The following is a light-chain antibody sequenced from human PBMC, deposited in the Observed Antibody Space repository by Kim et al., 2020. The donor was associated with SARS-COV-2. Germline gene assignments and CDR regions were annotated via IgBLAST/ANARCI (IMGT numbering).Light chain of an antibody. V-gene: IGKV3-11*01. Sequence: EVVLTQSPATLSLSPGESATLSCRASLNIGSYLAWYQHRPGQAPRLLIYDASNRATGVPARFSGSGSGTGFTLTISSLEPEDFALYYCQQRANSFTFGPGTKVDSK. CDR1: LNIGSY. CDR3: QQRANSFT. J-gene: IGKJ3*01. CDR2: DAS.